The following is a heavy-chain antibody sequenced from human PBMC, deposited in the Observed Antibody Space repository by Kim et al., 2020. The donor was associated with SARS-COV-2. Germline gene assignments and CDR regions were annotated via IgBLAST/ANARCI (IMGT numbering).Heavy chain of an antibody. V-gene: IGHV3-33*08. CDR2: IWYDGSNK. CDR1: GFTFSSYG. J-gene: IGHJ4*02. CDR3: ARDGAQVDYDY. D-gene: IGHD4-17*01. Sequence: GGSLRLSCAASGFTFSSYGMHWVRQAPGKGLEWVAVIWYDGSNKYYADSVKGRFTISRDNSKNTLYLQMNSLRAEDTAVYYCARDGAQVDYDYWGQGTLVTVSS.